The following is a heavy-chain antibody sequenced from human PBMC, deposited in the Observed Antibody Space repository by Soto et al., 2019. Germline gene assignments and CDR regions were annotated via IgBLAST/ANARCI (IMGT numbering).Heavy chain of an antibody. CDR2: IYHSGST. Sequence: QLQLQASGSGLVKPSQTLSLTCAGSGGSISSGGYSWGWIRQPPGKVLEWIGYIYHSGSTYYNPSLKSRVTISVDRSKNQFSLKLSSVTAADTAVYYCARVPDRWGQGTLVTVSS. CDR3: ARVPDR. CDR1: GGSISSGGYS. D-gene: IGHD2-2*01. V-gene: IGHV4-30-2*01. J-gene: IGHJ4*02.